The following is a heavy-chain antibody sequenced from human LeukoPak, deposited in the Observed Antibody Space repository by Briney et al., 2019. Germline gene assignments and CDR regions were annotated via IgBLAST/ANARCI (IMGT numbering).Heavy chain of an antibody. D-gene: IGHD6-13*01. V-gene: IGHV4-39*07. CDR1: GGSFSSSSYY. Sequence: PSETLSLTCAVYGGSFSSSSYYWGWIRQPPGKGLEWIGSIYYSGSTYYNPSLKSRVTISVDTSKNQFSLKLSSVTAADTAVYYCAREVSSSWSGWFDPWGQGTLVTVSS. CDR2: IYYSGST. J-gene: IGHJ5*02. CDR3: AREVSSSWSGWFDP.